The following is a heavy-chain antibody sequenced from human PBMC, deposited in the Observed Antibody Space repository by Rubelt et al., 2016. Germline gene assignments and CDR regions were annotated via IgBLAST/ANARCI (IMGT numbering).Heavy chain of an antibody. CDR2: IHHSGST. CDR1: GYSISSGYY. CDR3: ASRPYYDFWSGYF. J-gene: IGHJ4*02. V-gene: IGHV4-38-2*02. D-gene: IGHD3-3*01. Sequence: QLQLQESGPGLVKPSETLSLSCSVSGYSISSGYYWGCIRQPPGKGPEWIGSIHHSGSTYSNPSLKSRVTISVDTSNTQFSLKLSSVTAADTAVYYCASRPYYDFWSGYFWGQGTLVTVSS.